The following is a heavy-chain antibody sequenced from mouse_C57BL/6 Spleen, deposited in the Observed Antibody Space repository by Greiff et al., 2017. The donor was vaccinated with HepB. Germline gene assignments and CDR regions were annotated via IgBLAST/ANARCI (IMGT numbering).Heavy chain of an antibody. CDR3: ARRGASLYAMDY. Sequence: EVKVVESGGGLVKPGGSLKLSCAASGFTFSSYAMSWVRQTPEKRLEWVATISDGGSYTYYPDNVKGRFTISRDNAKNNLYLQMSHLKSEDTAMYYCARRGASLYAMDYWGQGTSVTVSS. CDR1: GFTFSSYA. D-gene: IGHD6-1*01. J-gene: IGHJ4*01. V-gene: IGHV5-4*03. CDR2: ISDGGSYT.